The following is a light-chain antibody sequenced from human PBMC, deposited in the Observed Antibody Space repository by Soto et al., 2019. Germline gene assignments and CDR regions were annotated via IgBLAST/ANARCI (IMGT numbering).Light chain of an antibody. J-gene: IGLJ7*01. V-gene: IGLV1-40*01. CDR3: QSYDSSRRGSV. CDR2: GNS. CDR1: SSNIGAGYD. Sequence: QSVLTQPPSVSGAPGQRVTISCTGSSSNIGAGYDVHWYQQLPGTAPKLLLYGNSNRPSGVPDRFSGSKSGTSASLAITGLQAEDEADYYCQSYDSSRRGSVFGGGTQLTVL.